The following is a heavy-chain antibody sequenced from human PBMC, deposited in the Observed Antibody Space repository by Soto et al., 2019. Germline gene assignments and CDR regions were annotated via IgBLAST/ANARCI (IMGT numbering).Heavy chain of an antibody. J-gene: IGHJ6*03. CDR3: AREYPSPYYYYYYMDV. Sequence: GGSLRLSCAASGFTFSSYSRNWVRQAPGKGLEWVSYISSSSSTIYYADSVKGRFTISRDNAKNSLYLQMNSLRDEDTAVYYCAREYPSPYYYYYYMDVWGKGTTVTVSS. CDR1: GFTFSSYS. V-gene: IGHV3-48*02. CDR2: ISSSSSTI.